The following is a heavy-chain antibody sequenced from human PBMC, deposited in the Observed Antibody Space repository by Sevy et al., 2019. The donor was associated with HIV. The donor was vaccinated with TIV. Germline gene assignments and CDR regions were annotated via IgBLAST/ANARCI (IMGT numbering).Heavy chain of an antibody. CDR1: GFTFSSYA. CDR3: ARDPRDYDYVWASYRPQGGYGDFDY. Sequence: GGSLRLSCAASGFTFSSYAMHWVRQAPGKGLEWVAVISYDGSNKYYADSVKGRFTISRDNSKNTLYLQMNSLRAEDTAVYYCARDPRDYDYVWASYRPQGGYGDFDYWGQGTLVTVSS. V-gene: IGHV3-30-3*01. J-gene: IGHJ4*02. CDR2: ISYDGSNK. D-gene: IGHD3-16*02.